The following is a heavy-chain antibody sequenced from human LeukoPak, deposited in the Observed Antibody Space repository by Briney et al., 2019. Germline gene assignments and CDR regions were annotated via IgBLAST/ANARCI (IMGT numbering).Heavy chain of an antibody. CDR2: ISAYNGNT. V-gene: IGHV1-18*01. CDR3: ARRVAGATISSFDY. Sequence: ASVKVSCKASGYTFTSYGISWVRQAPGQGLEWMGWISAYNGNTNYAQKLQGRVTMTTDTSTSTAYMELRSLRSDDTAVYYCARRVAGATISSFDYWGQGTLVTVSS. CDR1: GYTFTSYG. J-gene: IGHJ4*02. D-gene: IGHD1-26*01.